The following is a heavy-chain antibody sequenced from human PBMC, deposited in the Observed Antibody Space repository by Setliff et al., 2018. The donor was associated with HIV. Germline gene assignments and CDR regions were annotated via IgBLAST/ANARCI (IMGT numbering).Heavy chain of an antibody. D-gene: IGHD4-17*01. V-gene: IGHV4-34*01. CDR3: ARFEVTTVTTRDY. J-gene: IGHJ4*02. CDR2: INHSGST. CDR1: GGSFSDYY. Sequence: SETLSLTCAVYGGSFSDYYWSWIRQPPGKGLEWIGEINHSGSTNYNPSLKRRVTISVDTSKNQFSLRLNSVTAADTAVYYCARFEVTTVTTRDYWGQGTLVTVSS.